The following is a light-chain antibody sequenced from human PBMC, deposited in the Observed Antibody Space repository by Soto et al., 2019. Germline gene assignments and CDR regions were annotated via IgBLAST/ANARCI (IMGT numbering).Light chain of an antibody. Sequence: DVVMTQTPLSLSVAPGQPASISCKSSQSLLHITGETFLFWYLQKPGQSPQLLIYEVSTRVSGVPDRFSGGGSVTDFTLEISRVETDDVGIYYCMQSTQLPPTFGQGTRLGIE. CDR3: MQSTQLPPT. V-gene: IGKV2D-29*02. J-gene: IGKJ5*01. CDR2: EVS. CDR1: QSLLHITGETF.